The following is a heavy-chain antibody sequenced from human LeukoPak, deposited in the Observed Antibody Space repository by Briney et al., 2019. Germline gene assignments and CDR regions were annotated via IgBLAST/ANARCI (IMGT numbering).Heavy chain of an antibody. Sequence: SETLSLTCTVSGGSLSSYYWSWIRQPPGKGLEWIGRIYTSGSTNYNPSLKSRVTMSVDTSKNQFSLKLSSVTAADTAVYYCARDEEWRRSINYFDYWGQGTLVTVSS. J-gene: IGHJ4*02. D-gene: IGHD3-3*01. CDR2: IYTSGST. V-gene: IGHV4-4*07. CDR3: ARDEEWRRSINYFDY. CDR1: GGSLSSYY.